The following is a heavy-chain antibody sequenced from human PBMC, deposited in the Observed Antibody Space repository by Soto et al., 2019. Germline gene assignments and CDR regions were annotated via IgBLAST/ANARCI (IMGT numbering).Heavy chain of an antibody. D-gene: IGHD2-15*01. CDR3: VSKLGSCTGGSCNWYFDL. Sequence: QVQLQQWGAGLLKPSETLSLTCAVYGGSFSGFYWSWIRQPPGKGLEWIGEINHSGSTNYNPSLKSRVTISADTSKNQFYLRLSSVTAADTAVYYWVSKLGSCTGGSCNWYFDLWGRGTLVTVSS. CDR1: GGSFSGFY. CDR2: INHSGST. V-gene: IGHV4-34*01. J-gene: IGHJ2*01.